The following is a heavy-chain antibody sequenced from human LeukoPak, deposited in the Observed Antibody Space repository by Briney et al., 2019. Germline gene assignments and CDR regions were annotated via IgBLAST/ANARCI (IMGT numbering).Heavy chain of an antibody. D-gene: IGHD3-10*01. Sequence: KPSETLSLTCSVSGGAISSGSYNWGWIRQPPGKGLQWIGSIYYSGSPSYNPSLKSRVTISVDTSKNQFSLNLSSVTAADTAIYFCARLHRINPGPDYWGQGTLVTVSS. J-gene: IGHJ4*02. CDR1: GGAISSGSYN. CDR3: ARLHRINPGPDY. CDR2: IYYSGSP. V-gene: IGHV4-39*01.